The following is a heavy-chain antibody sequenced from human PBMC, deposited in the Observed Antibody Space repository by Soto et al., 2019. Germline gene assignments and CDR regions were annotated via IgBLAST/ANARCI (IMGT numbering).Heavy chain of an antibody. J-gene: IGHJ4*02. Sequence: PSETLSLSCAVSGDSISSGYYWAWIRQPPGKGLEWIGSIYHSGTTYYNPSLKSRVTISVDTSKNQFSLRLSSVTAADTAVYYCARGSPLSYYYDSSGYKYDFWGQGTLVRVSS. CDR1: GDSISSGYY. CDR3: ARGSPLSYYYDSSGYKYDF. CDR2: IYHSGTT. V-gene: IGHV4-38-2*01. D-gene: IGHD3-22*01.